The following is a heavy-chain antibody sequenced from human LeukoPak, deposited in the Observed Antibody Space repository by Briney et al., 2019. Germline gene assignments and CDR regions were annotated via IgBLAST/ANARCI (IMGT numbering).Heavy chain of an antibody. D-gene: IGHD3-10*02. CDR1: GFTFTSYD. CDR3: ARDSYMFGSDY. Sequence: PGGSLRLSCVTSGFTFTSYDFNWVRQAPGKGLEWVSYISNGGGTIYYAVSVKGRFTISRDNAKNSVFLQMNTLRAEDTAVYYCARDSYMFGSDYWGQGTLVTVSS. CDR2: ISNGGGTI. J-gene: IGHJ4*02. V-gene: IGHV3-48*03.